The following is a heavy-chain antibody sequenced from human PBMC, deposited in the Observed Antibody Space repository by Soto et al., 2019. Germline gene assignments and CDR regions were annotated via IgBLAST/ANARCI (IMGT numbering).Heavy chain of an antibody. CDR3: ARDIGSGETWFDP. J-gene: IGHJ5*02. V-gene: IGHV6-1*01. CDR1: GDSVSSNSAA. D-gene: IGHD3-3*01. Sequence: SPALSLTCAISGDSVSSNSAAWNWIRQSLSRGLEWLGRTYYRSKWYNDYAVSVKSRITINPDTSKNQFSLQLNSVTPEDTAVYYCARDIGSGETWFDPWGQGTLVTVSS. CDR2: TYYRSKWYN.